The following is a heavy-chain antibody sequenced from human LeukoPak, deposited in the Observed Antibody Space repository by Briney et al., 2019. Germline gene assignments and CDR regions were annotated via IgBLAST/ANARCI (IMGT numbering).Heavy chain of an antibody. Sequence: VASVKVSCKASGYTFTSYGISWVRQAPGQGLEWMGWISAYNGNTNYAQKLQGRVTMTTDTSTSTAYMELRSLRSDDTAVYYCARDRMEWELPFDAFDIWGQGTMVTVSS. J-gene: IGHJ3*02. CDR2: ISAYNGNT. CDR1: GYTFTSYG. CDR3: ARDRMEWELPFDAFDI. V-gene: IGHV1-18*01. D-gene: IGHD1-26*01.